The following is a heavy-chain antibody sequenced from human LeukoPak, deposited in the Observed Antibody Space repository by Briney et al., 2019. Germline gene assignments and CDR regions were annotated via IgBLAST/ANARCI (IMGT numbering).Heavy chain of an antibody. CDR1: GYTFTSYG. V-gene: IGHV1-18*01. CDR2: ISAYNGNT. CDR3: ARWPGVGIAAVNWFDP. Sequence: ASVKVSCKASGYTFTSYGISWVRQAPGQGLEWMGWISAYNGNTNYAQKLQGRVTMTTDTSTSTAYMELRSLRSDDTAVYYCARWPGVGIAAVNWFDPWGQGTLVTVSS. D-gene: IGHD6-13*01. J-gene: IGHJ5*02.